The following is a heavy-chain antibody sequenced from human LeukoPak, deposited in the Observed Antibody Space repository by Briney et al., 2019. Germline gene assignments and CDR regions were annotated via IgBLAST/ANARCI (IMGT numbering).Heavy chain of an antibody. Sequence: ASVRVSCKASGYTFTGYYMHWVRQAPGQGLEWMGWINPNSGNTGYAQKFQGRVTMTRNTSISTAYMELSSLRSEDTAVYYCARASSSGWYYYYYYGMDVWGQGTTVTVSS. CDR1: GYTFTGYY. V-gene: IGHV1-8*02. CDR2: INPNSGNT. J-gene: IGHJ6*02. CDR3: ARASSSGWYYYYYYGMDV. D-gene: IGHD6-19*01.